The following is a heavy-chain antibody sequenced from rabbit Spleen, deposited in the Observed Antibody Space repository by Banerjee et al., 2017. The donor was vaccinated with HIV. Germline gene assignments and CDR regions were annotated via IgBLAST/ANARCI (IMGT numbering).Heavy chain of an antibody. J-gene: IGHJ4*01. Sequence: QEQLEESGGDLVKPGTSLTVTCKASGLDLSSSYWICWVRQAPGKGLEWIACIDVAKSGSTYYASWAKGRFTISKTSSTTVTLQMTSLTAADTATYFCARDSAGREDFNLWGPGTLVTVS. CDR1: GLDLSSSYW. V-gene: IGHV1S45*01. CDR2: IDVAKSGST. D-gene: IGHD4-2*01. CDR3: ARDSAGREDFNL.